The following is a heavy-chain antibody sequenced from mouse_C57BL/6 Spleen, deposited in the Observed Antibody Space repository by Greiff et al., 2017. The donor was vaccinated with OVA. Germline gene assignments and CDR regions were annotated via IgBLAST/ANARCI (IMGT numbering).Heavy chain of an antibody. J-gene: IGHJ4*01. D-gene: IGHD1-1*01. CDR2: INPSNGGT. CDR3: ARGGYGSSSPYAMDY. V-gene: IGHV1-53*01. CDR1: GYTFTSYW. Sequence: VKLQQPGTELVKPGASVKLSCKASGYTFTSYWMHWVKQRPGQGLEWIGNINPSNGGTNYNEKFKSKATLTVDKSSSTAYMQLSSLTSEDSAVYYCARGGYGSSSPYAMDYWGQGTSVTVSS.